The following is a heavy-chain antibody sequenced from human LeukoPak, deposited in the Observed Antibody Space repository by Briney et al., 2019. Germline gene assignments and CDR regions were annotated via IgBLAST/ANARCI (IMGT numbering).Heavy chain of an antibody. Sequence: PSQTLSLTCAVSGGSISSGGYSWSWIRQPPGKGLEWIGYIYHSGSTYYNPPLKSRVTISVDRSKNQFSLKLSSVTAADTAVYYCARYSGYGDFYFDYWGQGTLVTVSS. J-gene: IGHJ4*02. D-gene: IGHD5-12*01. CDR2: IYHSGST. CDR3: ARYSGYGDFYFDY. CDR1: GGSISSGGYS. V-gene: IGHV4-30-2*01.